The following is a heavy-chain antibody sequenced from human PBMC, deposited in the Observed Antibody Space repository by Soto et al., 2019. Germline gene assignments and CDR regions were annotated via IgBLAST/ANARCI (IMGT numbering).Heavy chain of an antibody. CDR1: GFTFSNYA. D-gene: IGHD3-22*01. V-gene: IGHV3-30-3*01. J-gene: IGHJ4*02. CDR3: AKDEYYYSRSGYYIFDS. CDR2: ISHDETTK. Sequence: SLRLSCAASGFTFSNYAMHWVRQAPGKGLEWVAVISHDETTKNYGDSVKGRFTISRDNSKKTLYLQMNSLRPEDTALYYCAKDEYYYSRSGYYIFDSWGQGTLVTVSS.